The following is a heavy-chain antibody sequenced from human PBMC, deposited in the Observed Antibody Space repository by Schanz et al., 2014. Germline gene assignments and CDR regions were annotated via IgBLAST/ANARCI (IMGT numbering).Heavy chain of an antibody. V-gene: IGHV3-23*04. CDR2: ITYNGGTI. J-gene: IGHJ3*02. CDR3: AKGRVGELSAFDI. Sequence: EVQLVESGGGLVQPGGSLRLSCAASGFTFSSYAMSWVRQAPGKGLEWISYITYNGGTIYYAGSVKGRFTISRDNSKNTLYLQMNSLRAEDTAVYYCAKGRVGELSAFDIWGQGTMVTVSS. CDR1: GFTFSSYA. D-gene: IGHD3-10*01.